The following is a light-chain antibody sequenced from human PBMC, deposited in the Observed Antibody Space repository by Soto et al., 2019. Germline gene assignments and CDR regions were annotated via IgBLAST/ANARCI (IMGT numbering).Light chain of an antibody. Sequence: DLQVTQSPSFLSASVGDRVTITCRASQGISNYLAWYQQKPGRAPKLLIYTASTLHSGVPSRFSGSGSGTEFTITISSLQPEDFATYYCQQFNNYPRTFGQGTKLEIK. J-gene: IGKJ2*01. CDR1: QGISNY. V-gene: IGKV1-9*01. CDR3: QQFNNYPRT. CDR2: TAS.